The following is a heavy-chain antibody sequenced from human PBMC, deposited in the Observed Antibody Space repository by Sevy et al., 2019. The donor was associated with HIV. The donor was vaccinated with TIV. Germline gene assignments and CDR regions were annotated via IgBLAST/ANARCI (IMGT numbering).Heavy chain of an antibody. D-gene: IGHD3-22*01. CDR3: ARGGQDSSPFDY. CDR2: IWYDGSNK. CDR1: GFTFSSYG. J-gene: IGHJ4*02. V-gene: IGHV3-33*01. Sequence: GGSLRLSCAASGFTFSSYGMHWVRQAPGKGLEWVAVIWYDGSNKYYADSVKGRFTISRDTSKNTLYLQMNSLRAEDTAVYYCARGGQDSSPFDYWGQGTLVTVSS.